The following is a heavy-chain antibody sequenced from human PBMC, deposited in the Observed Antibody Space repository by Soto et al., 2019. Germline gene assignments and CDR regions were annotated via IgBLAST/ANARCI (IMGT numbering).Heavy chain of an antibody. V-gene: IGHV5-51*01. J-gene: IGHJ6*02. CDR1: GYSFTNYW. CDR3: ARQGPYDGSGSGPYGMDV. CDR2: LYPGDSDT. D-gene: IGHD3-22*01. Sequence: LGESLKISCKGSGYSFTNYWIGWVRQMPGKGLEWMGILYPGDSDTGYSPSFQGQVTISADKSISTAYLQWSSLKASDTAMYYCARQGPYDGSGSGPYGMDVWGQGTTVTVSS.